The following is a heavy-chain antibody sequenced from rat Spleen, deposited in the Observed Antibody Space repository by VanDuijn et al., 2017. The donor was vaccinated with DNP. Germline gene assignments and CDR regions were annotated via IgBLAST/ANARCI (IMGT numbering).Heavy chain of an antibody. CDR2: ISYSGTT. V-gene: IGHV3-1*01. D-gene: IGHD1-11*01. Sequence: EVQLQESGPGLVEPSQSLSLTCSVTGYSITSCCRWTWIRKFPGNKLEWIGHISYSGTTSYHPSLKSRISITRDTSKNQFFLQLSSVTTEDTATYYCAKPASYGGYWFAYWGQGTLVTVSS. J-gene: IGHJ3*01. CDR1: GYSITSCC. CDR3: AKPASYGGYWFAY.